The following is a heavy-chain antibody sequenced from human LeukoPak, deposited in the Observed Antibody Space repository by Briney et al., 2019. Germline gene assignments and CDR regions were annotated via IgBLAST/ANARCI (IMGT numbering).Heavy chain of an antibody. D-gene: IGHD3-10*02. V-gene: IGHV3-48*04. Sequence: GGSLRLSCAASGFTFSSYSMNWVRQAPGKGLEWVSYISSSGSTIYYADSVKGRFTISRDNAKNSLYLQMNSLRAEDTAVYYCASIDFRITMSIDYWGQGTLVTVSS. CDR3: ASIDFRITMSIDY. CDR2: ISSSGSTI. J-gene: IGHJ4*02. CDR1: GFTFSSYS.